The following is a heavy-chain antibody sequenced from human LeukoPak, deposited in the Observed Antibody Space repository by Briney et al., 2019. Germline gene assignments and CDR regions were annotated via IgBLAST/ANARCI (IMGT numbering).Heavy chain of an antibody. CDR2: ITNSNGGST. V-gene: IGHV3-20*01. CDR3: VRCSRSSTSCYSAFDI. J-gene: IGHJ3*02. D-gene: IGHD2-2*02. CDR1: GFTFDDYG. Sequence: GGSLRLSCEASGFTFDDYGMSWVRQPAGRGLGWVSPITNSNGGSTGYGDSVRGRFTISRDNAKNSLYLQMNSLRAEDTALYHCVRCSRSSTSCYSAFDIWGQGTMVTVSS.